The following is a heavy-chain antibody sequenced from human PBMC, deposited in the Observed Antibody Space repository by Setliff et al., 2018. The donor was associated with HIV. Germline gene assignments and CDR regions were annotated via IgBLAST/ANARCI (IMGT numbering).Heavy chain of an antibody. V-gene: IGHV1-18*01. Sequence: ASVKVSCKASGYSFARYGLSWVRQAPGQGLEWMGWISGFNGNTKYAQSFQDRVAMTTETATSTAYMEMMSLRSDDTAVYFCARVPYRSAWFCGGHDAFDSWGQVTMVTVSS. D-gene: IGHD6-19*01. CDR1: GYSFARYG. J-gene: IGHJ3*02. CDR2: ISGFNGNT. CDR3: ARVPYRSAWFCGGHDAFDS.